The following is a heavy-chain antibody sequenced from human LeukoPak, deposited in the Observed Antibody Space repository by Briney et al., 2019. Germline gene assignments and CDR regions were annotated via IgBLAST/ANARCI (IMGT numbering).Heavy chain of an antibody. D-gene: IGHD2-2*02. CDR3: ARMVGYCSSTSCYIDWFDP. CDR2: IYHSGST. CDR1: GGSISSGGYS. V-gene: IGHV4-30-2*02. J-gene: IGHJ5*02. Sequence: SETLSLTCAVSGGSISSGGYSWSWIRQPPGKGLEWIGYIYHSGSTYYNPSLKSRVTISVDRSKNQFSLKLSSVTGADTAVYYCARMVGYCSSTSCYIDWFDPWGQGALVTVSS.